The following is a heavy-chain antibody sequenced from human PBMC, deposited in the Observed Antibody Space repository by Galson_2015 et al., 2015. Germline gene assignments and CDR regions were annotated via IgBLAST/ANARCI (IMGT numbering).Heavy chain of an antibody. D-gene: IGHD2-2*01. J-gene: IGHJ6*02. V-gene: IGHV3-74*01. CDR2: DGSST. CDR3: ARDGIVVVPAAKANYYYYGMDV. Sequence: DGSSTSYADSVKGRFTISRDNAKNTLYLQMNSLRAEDTAVYYCARDGIVVVPAAKANYYYYGMDVWGQGTTVTVSS.